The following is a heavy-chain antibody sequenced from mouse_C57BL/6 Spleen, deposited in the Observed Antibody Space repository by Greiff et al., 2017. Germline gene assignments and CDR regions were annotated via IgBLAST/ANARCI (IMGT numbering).Heavy chain of an antibody. V-gene: IGHV1-15*01. CDR3: TRGGGSSPYCVDY. CDR2: IDPETGGT. D-gene: IGHD1-1*01. Sequence: QVQLQQSGAELVRPGASVTLSCKASGYTFPDYEMHWVKQTPVHGLEWIGAIDPETGGTAYNQKFKGKAILTADKSSSTAYMELRSLTSEDSAVYYCTRGGGSSPYCVDYWGQGTTLTVSS. CDR1: GYTFPDYE. J-gene: IGHJ2*01.